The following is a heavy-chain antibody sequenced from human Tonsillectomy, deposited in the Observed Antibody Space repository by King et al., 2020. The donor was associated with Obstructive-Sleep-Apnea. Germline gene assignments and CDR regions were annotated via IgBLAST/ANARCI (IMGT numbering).Heavy chain of an antibody. CDR2: IAYDGSKK. V-gene: IGHV3-30*14. J-gene: IGHJ4*02. CDR1: GFTFSNYA. Sequence: VQLVESGGGVVQPGRSLKVSCAASGFTFSNYAMHWVRQAPGKGLEWVAVIAYDGSKKYYADSVKGRFTISRDNSKNTLYLQMNSLRVEDTAVYYCASRDAFDYWGQGTPVTVSS. CDR3: ASRDAFDY.